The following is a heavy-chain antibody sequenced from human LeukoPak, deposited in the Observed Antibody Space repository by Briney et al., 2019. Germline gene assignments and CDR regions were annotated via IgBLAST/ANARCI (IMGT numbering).Heavy chain of an antibody. Sequence: GGSLRLSCAASGFTFNNYAMSWVRQAPGKGLEWVSGISGSGGRTDYADSVKGRFTISRDDSKNTAYLQMNSLKTEDTAVYYCTRLVVVTAIQDDAFDIWGQGTMVTVSS. CDR1: GFTFNNYA. D-gene: IGHD2-21*02. CDR3: TRLVVVTAIQDDAFDI. V-gene: IGHV3-23*01. J-gene: IGHJ3*02. CDR2: ISGSGGRT.